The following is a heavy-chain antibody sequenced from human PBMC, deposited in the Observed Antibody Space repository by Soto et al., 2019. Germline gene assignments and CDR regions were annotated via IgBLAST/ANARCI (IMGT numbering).Heavy chain of an antibody. CDR2: ISYDGSNK. CDR1: GFTFSSYA. V-gene: IGHV3-30-3*01. Sequence: QVQLVESGGGVVQPGRSLRLSCAASGFTFSSYAMHWVRQAPGKGLEWVAVISYDGSNKYYADSVKGRFTISRDNSKNTLYLHMNSLRAEDTAVYYCARDRHSPDMGRGVINGMDVWGQGTTVTVSS. J-gene: IGHJ6*02. D-gene: IGHD3-10*01. CDR3: ARDRHSPDMGRGVINGMDV.